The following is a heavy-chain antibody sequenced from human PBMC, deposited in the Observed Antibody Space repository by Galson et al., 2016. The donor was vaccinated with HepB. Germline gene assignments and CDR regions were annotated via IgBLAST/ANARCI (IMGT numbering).Heavy chain of an antibody. CDR2: IRSTGIA. CDR3: AKASIQTRSFDS. CDR1: ADSMSLTY. D-gene: IGHD2-21*01. J-gene: IGHJ4*02. Sequence: SETLSLTCAVSADSMSLTYWIWIRQPPGGGLEWIGDIRSTGIANYSPSLKSRVTISMDTSKGQFSLQLSSVTAADTAVYFCAKASIQTRSFDSWGQGTLVAVSS. V-gene: IGHV4-59*12.